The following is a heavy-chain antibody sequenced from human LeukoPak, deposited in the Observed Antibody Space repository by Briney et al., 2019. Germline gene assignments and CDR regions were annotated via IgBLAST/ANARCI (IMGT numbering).Heavy chain of an antibody. CDR3: ARQGGSNSPYYYYYMDV. Sequence: PSETLPLTCAVSGYSISSGYYWGWFRPPPGKGPEWIGCIYHSGTTYYNPSLKSRVTISVDTSKYQFSLMISSVTAADTAVYYCARQGGSNSPYYYYYMDVWGKGTTVTVSS. CDR2: IYHSGTT. V-gene: IGHV4-38-2*01. D-gene: IGHD6-13*01. CDR1: GYSISSGYY. J-gene: IGHJ6*03.